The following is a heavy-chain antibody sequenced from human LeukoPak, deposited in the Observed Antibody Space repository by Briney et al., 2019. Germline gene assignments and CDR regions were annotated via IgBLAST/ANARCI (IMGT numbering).Heavy chain of an antibody. D-gene: IGHD3-10*01. Sequence: NPSETLSLTCTVSGYSISSGYYWGWIRQPPGKGLEWIGSIYHSGSTYYNPSLKSRVTISVDTSKNQFSLKLSSVTAADTAVYYCARVPALLWFGERGGFDPWGQGTLVTVSS. J-gene: IGHJ5*02. V-gene: IGHV4-38-2*02. CDR2: IYHSGST. CDR3: ARVPALLWFGERGGFDP. CDR1: GYSISSGYY.